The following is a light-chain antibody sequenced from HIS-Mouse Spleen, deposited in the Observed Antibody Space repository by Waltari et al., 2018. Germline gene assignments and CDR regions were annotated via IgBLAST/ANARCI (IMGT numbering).Light chain of an antibody. CDR2: NDS. Sequence: SYELTQPSSVSVSPGQTARITCSGDVLAKKYARWFQQKPGQAPVLVIYNDSKRPSGIPERFSGSSSGTTVTLTISGAQVEDEADYYCYSAADNNLVFGGGTKLTVL. CDR1: VLAKKY. V-gene: IGLV3-27*01. CDR3: YSAADNNLV. J-gene: IGLJ3*02.